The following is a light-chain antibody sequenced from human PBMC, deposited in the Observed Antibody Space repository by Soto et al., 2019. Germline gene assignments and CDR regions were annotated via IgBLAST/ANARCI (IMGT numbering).Light chain of an antibody. Sequence: DIQMTQSPSTLSASVGDRVTITCRASQSISSWLAWYQQKPGKAPKLLIYDASSLESGVPSRFSGSGSGTEFTLTIDSLQSDDFAVYLCQQYRNWPLTFGGGTKV. CDR2: DAS. J-gene: IGKJ4*01. CDR1: QSISSW. CDR3: QQYRNWPLT. V-gene: IGKV1-5*01.